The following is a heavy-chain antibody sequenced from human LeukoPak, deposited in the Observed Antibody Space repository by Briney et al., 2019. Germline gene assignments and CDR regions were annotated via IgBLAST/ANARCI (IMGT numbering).Heavy chain of an antibody. D-gene: IGHD2-2*01. CDR1: GYTFTGYY. Sequence: ASVKVSCKASGYTFTGYYMHWVRQAPGQGLEWMGWINPNSGGTNYAQKFQGRVTMTRDTSISTAYMELSRLRSDDTAVYYCARLSRYCSSTSCYEYWGQGTLVTASS. CDR2: INPNSGGT. V-gene: IGHV1-2*02. CDR3: ARLSRYCSSTSCYEY. J-gene: IGHJ4*02.